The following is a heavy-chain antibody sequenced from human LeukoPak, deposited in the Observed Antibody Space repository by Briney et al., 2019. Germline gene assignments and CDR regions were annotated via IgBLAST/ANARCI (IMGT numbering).Heavy chain of an antibody. CDR2: IYTSGST. CDR3: ARDFRGLRYFDWLSYYMDV. J-gene: IGHJ6*03. Sequence: SETLSLTCTVSGGSISSGSYYWSWIRQPAGKGLEWIGRIYTSGSTNYNPSLKSRVTMSVDTSKNQFSLKLSSVTAADTAVYYCARDFRGLRYFDWLSYYMDVWGKGTTVTVSS. D-gene: IGHD3-9*01. CDR1: GGSISSGSYY. V-gene: IGHV4-61*02.